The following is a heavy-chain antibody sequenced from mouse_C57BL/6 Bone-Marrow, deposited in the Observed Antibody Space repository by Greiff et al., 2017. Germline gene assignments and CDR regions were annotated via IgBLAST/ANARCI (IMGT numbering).Heavy chain of an antibody. CDR2: ISSGGSYT. V-gene: IGHV5-6*01. Sequence: EVKLVESGGDLVKPGGSLKLSCAASGFTFSSYGMSWVRQTPDKRLEWVATISSGGSYTYYPDSVKGRFTISRDNAKNTLYLQMSSLKSEDTAMYYCARLYYYGSSYVCYFDYWGQGTTLTVSS. CDR1: GFTFSSYG. CDR3: ARLYYYGSSYVCYFDY. J-gene: IGHJ2*01. D-gene: IGHD1-1*01.